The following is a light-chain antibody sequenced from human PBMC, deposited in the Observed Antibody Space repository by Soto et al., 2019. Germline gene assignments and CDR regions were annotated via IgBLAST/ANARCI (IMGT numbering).Light chain of an antibody. CDR1: QSISSW. Sequence: DIQMTQSPSTLSASVGDRVTITCRASQSISSWLAWYQQKPGKAPKLLIYDASSLESGVPSRFSGSGSGTEFTRTISILQPDDFATYYCQQYYSYSPYTFGQGTKLEIK. CDR2: DAS. V-gene: IGKV1-5*01. J-gene: IGKJ2*01. CDR3: QQYYSYSPYT.